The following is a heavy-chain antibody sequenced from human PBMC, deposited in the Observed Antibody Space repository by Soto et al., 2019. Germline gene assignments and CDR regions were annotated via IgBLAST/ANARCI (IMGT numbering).Heavy chain of an antibody. CDR2: INHSGST. J-gene: IGHJ4*02. D-gene: IGHD3-22*01. V-gene: IGHV4-34*01. CDR3: ARGLDYYDNY. Sequence: PSETLSLTCTVYGGSFSGYYLSWIRQPPGKGLEWIGEINHSGSTNYNPSLKSRVTISVDTSKNQFSLKLSSVTAADTAVYYCARGLDYYDNYWGRGTLVTVSS. CDR1: GGSFSGYY.